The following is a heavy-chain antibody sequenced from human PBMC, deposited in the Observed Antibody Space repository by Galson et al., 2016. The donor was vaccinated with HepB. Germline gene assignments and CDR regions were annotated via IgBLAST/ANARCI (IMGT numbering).Heavy chain of an antibody. CDR2: IIPMLNTA. CDR3: ASRYGDSWRPFAFDY. J-gene: IGHJ4*02. D-gene: IGHD2-21*02. CDR1: GGTFSSHG. V-gene: IGHV1-69*13. Sequence: SVKVSCKASGGTFSSHGISWVRQAAGQGLEWMGGIIPMLNTANYAQKFQGRVTITADESTRTSYMELNSLTSEDTAVYYCASRYGDSWRPFAFDYWGQGTLVTVSS.